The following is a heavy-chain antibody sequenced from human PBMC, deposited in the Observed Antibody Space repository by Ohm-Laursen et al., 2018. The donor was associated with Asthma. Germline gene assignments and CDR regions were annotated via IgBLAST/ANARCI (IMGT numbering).Heavy chain of an antibody. CDR1: GFTFSSYA. J-gene: IGHJ4*02. CDR2: ISGSGGST. Sequence: SLRLSCAASGFTFSSYAMSWVRQAPGKGLEWVSAISGSGGSTYYADSVKGRFTISRDNSKNTLYLQMHSLRGDDTAVYYCAKDSSEVVAADEYWGQGTLVTVSS. V-gene: IGHV3-23*01. D-gene: IGHD2-15*01. CDR3: AKDSSEVVAADEY.